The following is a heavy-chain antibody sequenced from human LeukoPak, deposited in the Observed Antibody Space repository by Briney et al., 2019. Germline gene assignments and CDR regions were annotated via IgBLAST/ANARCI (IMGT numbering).Heavy chain of an antibody. V-gene: IGHV3-7*01. CDR2: IKQDGSEK. D-gene: IGHD3-3*01. Sequence: GGSLRLSCAASGFTFSGYWMSWVRQAPGKGLEWVANIKQDGSEKNYVDSVRGRFSISRDNAKNSLFLQMNSLRAEDTAVYYCARDYTIFGVATSFDYWGQGTLVTVSS. J-gene: IGHJ4*02. CDR1: GFTFSGYW. CDR3: ARDYTIFGVATSFDY.